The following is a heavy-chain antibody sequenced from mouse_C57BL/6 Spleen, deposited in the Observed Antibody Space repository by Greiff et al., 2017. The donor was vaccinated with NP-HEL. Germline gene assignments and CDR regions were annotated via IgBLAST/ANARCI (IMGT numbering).Heavy chain of an antibody. D-gene: IGHD1-1*01. Sequence: DVHLVESGGGLVKPGGSLKLSCAASGFTFSDYGMHWVRQAPEKGLEWVAYISSGSSTIYYADTVKGRFTISRDNAKNTLFLQMTSLRSEDTAMYYCARGGTTVNFDYWGQGTTLTVSS. V-gene: IGHV5-17*01. J-gene: IGHJ2*01. CDR1: GFTFSDYG. CDR2: ISSGSSTI. CDR3: ARGGTTVNFDY.